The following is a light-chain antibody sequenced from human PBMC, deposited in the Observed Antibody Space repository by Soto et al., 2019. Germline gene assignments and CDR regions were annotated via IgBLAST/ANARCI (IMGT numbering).Light chain of an antibody. Sequence: QSVLTQPASVSGSPGQSITISCTGTSSDVGGYNYVSWYQQHPDKAPKLMIYDVSNRPSGVSNRFSGSKSGNTASLTISGLQAEDEADYYCSSYTSSSTGVVFGGGTKLTVL. V-gene: IGLV2-14*01. CDR2: DVS. J-gene: IGLJ2*01. CDR3: SSYTSSSTGVV. CDR1: SSDVGGYNY.